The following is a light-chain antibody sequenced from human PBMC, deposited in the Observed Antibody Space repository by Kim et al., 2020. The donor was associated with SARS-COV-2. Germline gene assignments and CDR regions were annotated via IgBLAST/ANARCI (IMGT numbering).Light chain of an antibody. CDR1: FIGIKD. CDR3: QVGYRGNVV. Sequence: VVLGQQSRMTLVGDFIGIKDVHLYQQRPGQAPVWVIYRDSHRPSAIPERFSGPHSGNTATLTISRAQVDDEADYYCQVGYRGNVVFGGGTQLTVL. CDR2: RDS. V-gene: IGLV3-9*01. J-gene: IGLJ2*01.